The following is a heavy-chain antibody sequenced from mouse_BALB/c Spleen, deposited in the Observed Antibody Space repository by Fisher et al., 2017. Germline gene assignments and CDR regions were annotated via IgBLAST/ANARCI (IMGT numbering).Heavy chain of an antibody. V-gene: IGHV1-4*01. Sequence: KFKGKATLTVDTSSSTAYMQLSSLTSEDSAVYYCARRDRFYAMDYWGQGTSVTVSS. CDR3: ARRDRFYAMDY. J-gene: IGHJ4*01. D-gene: IGHD2-14*01.